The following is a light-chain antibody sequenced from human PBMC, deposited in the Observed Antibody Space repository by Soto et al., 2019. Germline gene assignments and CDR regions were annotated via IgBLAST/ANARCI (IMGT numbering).Light chain of an antibody. Sequence: DIRMTQSPSTLSASVGDRVTITCRASQSISAWLAWYQQKPGKAPKLLIYKASSLESGVPSRFSGSGSGTEFTLTISSLQPDDFATYYCQQYNNYRSWTFGQGTKVEIK. V-gene: IGKV1-5*03. J-gene: IGKJ1*01. CDR3: QQYNNYRSWT. CDR2: KAS. CDR1: QSISAW.